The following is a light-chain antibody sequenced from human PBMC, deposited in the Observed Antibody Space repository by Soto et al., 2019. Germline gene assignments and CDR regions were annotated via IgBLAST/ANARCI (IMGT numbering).Light chain of an antibody. CDR1: SSDVGAYNY. V-gene: IGLV2-14*01. Sequence: QSALTQPASVSGSPGQSITISCTGTSSDVGAYNYVSWYQQHPGKAPKLIISEVSNRPSGVSNRFSGSKSGNTASLTISGLQAEDEADYYCSSYTSSSTLVFGGGTKLTVL. J-gene: IGLJ2*01. CDR3: SSYTSSSTLV. CDR2: EVS.